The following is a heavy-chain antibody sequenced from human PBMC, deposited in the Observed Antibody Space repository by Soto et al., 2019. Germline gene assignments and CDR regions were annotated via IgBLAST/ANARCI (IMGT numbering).Heavy chain of an antibody. D-gene: IGHD3-22*01. CDR1: GGSISSSSYY. V-gene: IGHV4-39*01. Sequence: SETLSLTCTVSGGSISSSSYYWGWIRQPPGKGLEWIGSIYYSGSTYYNPSLKSRVTISVDTSKNQFSQKLSSVTAADTAVYYCARSITMIVAAFDIWGQGTMVTVSS. CDR3: ARSITMIVAAFDI. J-gene: IGHJ3*02. CDR2: IYYSGST.